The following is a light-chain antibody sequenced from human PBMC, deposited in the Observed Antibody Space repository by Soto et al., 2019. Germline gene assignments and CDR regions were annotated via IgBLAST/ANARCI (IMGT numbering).Light chain of an antibody. V-gene: IGKV3-11*01. Sequence: EIVMTQSPATLSVSPGEGATLSCRASQSVSSYLAWYQQKPGQAPRLLIYDASNRATGIPARFSGSGSGTDFTLTISSLEPEDFAVYYCQQRSNWPTFGQGNKVDIK. J-gene: IGKJ1*01. CDR3: QQRSNWPT. CDR2: DAS. CDR1: QSVSSY.